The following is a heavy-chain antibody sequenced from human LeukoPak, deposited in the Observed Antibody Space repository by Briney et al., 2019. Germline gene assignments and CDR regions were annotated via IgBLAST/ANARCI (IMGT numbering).Heavy chain of an antibody. CDR1: GLTFSNAW. Sequence: GGSLRLSCAASGLTFSNAWMSWVRQAPGKGLEWVGRIKSKSGGGTADYAAPVTGRFSISRDDSKNTLNLQMNSLKIEDTAVYYCTTGGGSYAHFDYWGQGILVTVSS. D-gene: IGHD5-18*01. CDR3: TTGGGSYAHFDY. CDR2: IKSKSGGGTA. J-gene: IGHJ4*02. V-gene: IGHV3-15*01.